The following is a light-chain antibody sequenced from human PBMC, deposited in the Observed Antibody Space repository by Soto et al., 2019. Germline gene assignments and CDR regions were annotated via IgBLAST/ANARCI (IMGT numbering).Light chain of an antibody. Sequence: EIVLTQSPGTLSLSPGERATLSCRASQSVSSRYLAWYQQKPGQAPRLLIYGASSRATGIPDRFSGSGSGTDFALTISRREPEECAVYYCQQYGSSPKYTFGQGTKLEI. CDR2: GAS. CDR1: QSVSSRY. CDR3: QQYGSSPKYT. V-gene: IGKV3-20*01. J-gene: IGKJ2*01.